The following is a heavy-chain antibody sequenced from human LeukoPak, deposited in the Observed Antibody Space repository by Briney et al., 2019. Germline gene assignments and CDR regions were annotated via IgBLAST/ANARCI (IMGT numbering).Heavy chain of an antibody. CDR1: GGTFSSYA. CDR2: IIPILGIA. CDR3: AGESAGEQLGLDY. V-gene: IGHV1-69*04. D-gene: IGHD6-6*01. Sequence: RASVKVSCKASGGTFSSYAISWVRQAPGQGLEWMGRIIPILGIANYAQKFQGRVTITADKSTSTAYMELSSLRSEDTAVYYCAGESAGEQLGLDYWGQGTLVTVSS. J-gene: IGHJ4*02.